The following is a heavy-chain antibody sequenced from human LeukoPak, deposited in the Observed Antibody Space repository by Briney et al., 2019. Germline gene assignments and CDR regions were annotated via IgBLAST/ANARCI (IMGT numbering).Heavy chain of an antibody. Sequence: PGGSLRLSCAPSGFTFSDSYMSWIRQAPGRGLEWVSYISPTSDIIHYADSVKGRFTISRDNAKNSPYLQMNSLRAEDTAVYYCARGDFVVLTAILDYWGQGTLVTVSS. D-gene: IGHD2-21*02. CDR1: GFTFSDSY. CDR3: ARGDFVVLTAILDY. J-gene: IGHJ4*02. V-gene: IGHV3-11*01. CDR2: ISPTSDII.